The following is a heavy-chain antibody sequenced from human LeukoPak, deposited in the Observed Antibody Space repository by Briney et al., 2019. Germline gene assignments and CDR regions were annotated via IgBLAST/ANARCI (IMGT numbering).Heavy chain of an antibody. CDR1: GFTFSSYA. D-gene: IGHD3-22*01. Sequence: PGGSLRLSCAASGFTFSSYAMSWVRQAPGKGLEWVSAISSSGGSTYYADSVKGRFTISRDNSKNTLHLQMNSLRAEDTAVYYSARGTYYYDSSGYYSQDYWGQGTLVTVSS. CDR2: ISSSGGST. J-gene: IGHJ4*02. V-gene: IGHV3-23*01. CDR3: ARGTYYYDSSGYYSQDY.